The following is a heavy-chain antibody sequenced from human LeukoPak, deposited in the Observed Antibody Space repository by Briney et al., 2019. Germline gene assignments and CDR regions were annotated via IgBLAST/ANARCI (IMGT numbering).Heavy chain of an antibody. D-gene: IGHD2-2*01. J-gene: IGHJ6*04. CDR1: GFTSSAFW. V-gene: IGHV3-7*01. Sequence: GGSLRLSCVASGFTSSAFWMSWVRRPPGKGLEWVANIKQDGSEKDYVDSVRGRISIFRANAKNSVYLQMNSLRAEDTAVYYCATFACVVPGGLLHWGKGTTVIVSS. CDR3: ATFACVVPGGLLH. CDR2: IKQDGSEK.